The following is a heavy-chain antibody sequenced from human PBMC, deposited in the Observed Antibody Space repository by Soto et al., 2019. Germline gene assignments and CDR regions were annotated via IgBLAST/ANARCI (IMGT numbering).Heavy chain of an antibody. V-gene: IGHV5-10-1*01. J-gene: IGHJ6*02. CDR1: GYSFTSYW. Sequence: RESLKISCKGSGYSFTSYWISWVRQMPGKGLEWMGRIDPSDSYTNYSPSFQGHVTISADKSISTAYLQWSSLKASDTAMYYCARQPDIVVVPAAPLKGYYYGMDVWGQGTTVTVSS. D-gene: IGHD2-2*01. CDR2: IDPSDSYT. CDR3: ARQPDIVVVPAAPLKGYYYGMDV.